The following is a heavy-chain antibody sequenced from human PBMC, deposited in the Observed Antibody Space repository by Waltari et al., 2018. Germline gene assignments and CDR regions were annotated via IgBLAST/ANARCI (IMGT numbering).Heavy chain of an antibody. Sequence: QVQLVESGGGLVKPGGSLRLSCAASGFTFSDYYMSWIRQAPGRGLEWVSYISSSGSSRYDADSVKGRFTISRDNAKNSLQLQMNSLRAEDTAVYYCRPGSGGYYYYGMDVWGQGTTVTVSS. V-gene: IGHV3-11*04. CDR1: GFTFSDYY. D-gene: IGHD3-10*01. CDR3: RPGSGGYYYYGMDV. CDR2: ISSSGSSR. J-gene: IGHJ6*02.